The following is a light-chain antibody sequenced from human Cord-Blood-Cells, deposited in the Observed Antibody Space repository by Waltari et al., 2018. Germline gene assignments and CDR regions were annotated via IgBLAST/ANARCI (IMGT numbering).Light chain of an antibody. J-gene: IGLJ3*02. CDR1: KLGDQY. Sequence: SYELTQPPSVSVSPGQTASITCSGDKLGDQYACWYQQKPGQSPVLVIYQDSKRPSGIPARFSGSNSGDTATLTISGTQAMDEADYYCQAWDSSTAWVFGGGTKLTVL. CDR2: QDS. V-gene: IGLV3-1*01. CDR3: QAWDSSTAWV.